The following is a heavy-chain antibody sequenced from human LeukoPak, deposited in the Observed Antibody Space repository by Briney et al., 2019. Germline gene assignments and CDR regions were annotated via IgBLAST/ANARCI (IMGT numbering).Heavy chain of an antibody. V-gene: IGHV4-34*01. CDR3: ARVRRWLQWGIWFDP. D-gene: IGHD5-24*01. Sequence: PSETLSLTCAVYGGSFSGYYWSWIRQPPGKGLEWIGEINHSGSTNYNPSPKSRVTTSVDTSKNQFSLKLSSVTAAETAVYYCARVRRWLQWGIWFDPWGQGTLVTVSS. CDR1: GGSFSGYY. J-gene: IGHJ5*02. CDR2: INHSGST.